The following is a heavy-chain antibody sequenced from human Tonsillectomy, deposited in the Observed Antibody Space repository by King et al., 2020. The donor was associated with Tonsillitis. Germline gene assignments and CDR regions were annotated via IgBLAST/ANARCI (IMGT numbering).Heavy chain of an antibody. CDR1: GFVFSSSW. CDR2: IKQDGSEK. J-gene: IGHJ4*02. D-gene: IGHD6-19*01. Sequence: VQLVEYGGGLVQPGGSLRLSCAASGFVFSSSWMSWVRQAPGKGLEWVANIKQDGSEKYYVDSVKGRFTISRDNAKNSLYLQMNSLRAEDTAVYYCARHSESRLAPFDYWGQGTLVTVSS. V-gene: IGHV3-7*03. CDR3: ARHSESRLAPFDY.